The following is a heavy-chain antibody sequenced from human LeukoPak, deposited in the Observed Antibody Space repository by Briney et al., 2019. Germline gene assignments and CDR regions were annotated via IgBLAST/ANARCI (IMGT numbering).Heavy chain of an antibody. CDR1: GFSISSYG. V-gene: IGHV3-23*01. D-gene: IGHD3-22*01. J-gene: IGHJ1*01. CDR3: AIMHGYYDGSGYWVQ. CDR2: ITPNTDRT. Sequence: TSESLSLTCAASGFSISSYGLSCFRQAPGKGLQWVSFITPNTDRTYYNPSLKSRFTISIDTSRNQLYMQMNSLRDDETALDYCAIMHGYYDGSGYWVQWGQGNLVIVSS.